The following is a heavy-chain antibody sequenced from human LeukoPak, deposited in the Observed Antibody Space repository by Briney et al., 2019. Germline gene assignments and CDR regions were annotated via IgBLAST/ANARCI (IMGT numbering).Heavy chain of an antibody. CDR1: GDSISTYS. CDR2: IHFSGST. J-gene: IGHJ6*03. V-gene: IGHV4-59*08. Sequence: SETLSLMCTVSGDSISTYSWSWIRQPPGKGLEWIGYIHFSGSTSYNPSLKSRVTISLDTSKNQFSLRLTSVAAADTAVYFCARHREAGIAISSFPYYYYSFYMDVWGTGTTVTVS. CDR3: ARHREAGIAISSFPYYYYSFYMDV. D-gene: IGHD3-9*01.